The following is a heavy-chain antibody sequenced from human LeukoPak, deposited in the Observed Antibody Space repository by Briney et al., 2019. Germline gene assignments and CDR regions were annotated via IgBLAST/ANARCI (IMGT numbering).Heavy chain of an antibody. D-gene: IGHD1-26*01. CDR3: ARAWGIVGGTSDY. CDR1: GFTFSNYW. J-gene: IGHJ4*02. CDR2: IKQDGSEK. V-gene: IGHV3-7*05. Sequence: QPGGSLRLSCAASGFTFSNYWMSWVRQAPGKGLEWVANIKQDGSEKNYVDSVKGRFTIPRDNAKNSLYLQMNSLRADDTAVYYCARAWGIVGGTSDYWGQGTLVTVSS.